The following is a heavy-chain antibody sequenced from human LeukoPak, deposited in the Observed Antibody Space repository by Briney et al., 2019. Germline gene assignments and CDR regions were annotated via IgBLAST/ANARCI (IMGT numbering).Heavy chain of an antibody. J-gene: IGHJ4*02. D-gene: IGHD2-8*01. Sequence: SETLSLTCAVYGGSFSGYYWSWIRQPPGKGLEWSGEINHGGSTNYNPSLKSRVTISVDTSKNQFSLKLSSVTAADTAVYYCARGRIYCTNGVCYFRFDYWGQGTLVTVSS. CDR3: ARGRIYCTNGVCYFRFDY. CDR2: INHGGST. V-gene: IGHV4-34*01. CDR1: GGSFSGYY.